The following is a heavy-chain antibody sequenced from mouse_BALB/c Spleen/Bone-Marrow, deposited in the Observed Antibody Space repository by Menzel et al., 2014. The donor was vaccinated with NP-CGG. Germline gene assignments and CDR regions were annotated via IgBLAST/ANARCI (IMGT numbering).Heavy chain of an antibody. V-gene: IGHV1-7*01. J-gene: IGHJ3*01. Sequence: VQLQQSGAELAKPGASVKMACKASGYTFTSYWMHWVKQGPGQGLEWIGYINPSTGYTEYNQKFKDKATLTADKSSSTAYMQLSSLTSEDSAVYYCARSGGGYDGFAYWGQGTLVTVSA. CDR3: ARSGGGYDGFAY. CDR1: GYTFTSYW. CDR2: INPSTGYT. D-gene: IGHD2-2*01.